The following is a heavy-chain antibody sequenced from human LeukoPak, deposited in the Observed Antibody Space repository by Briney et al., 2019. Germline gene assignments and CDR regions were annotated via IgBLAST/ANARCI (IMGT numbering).Heavy chain of an antibody. V-gene: IGHV1-2*02. J-gene: IGHJ4*02. Sequence: ASVKVSCKASGYTFIAYYMHWVRQAPGQGLEWMGWINPSSGGTNYAQKFQGRVTMTRDTSISTAYMELSELRSDDTAVYYCAGQKDPRPIDYWGQGTLITVSS. CDR2: INPSSGGT. CDR1: GYTFIAYY. CDR3: AGQKDPRPIDY.